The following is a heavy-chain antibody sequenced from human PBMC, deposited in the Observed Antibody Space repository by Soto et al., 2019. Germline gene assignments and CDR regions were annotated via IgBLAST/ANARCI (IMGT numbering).Heavy chain of an antibody. CDR3: ARARSDFSGYDWGFDY. Sequence: ASVKVSCKASGYTFTGYYMHWVRQAPGQGLEWMGWINPNSGDTNYAQKFQGRVTMTRDTSISTAYMELSRLRSDDTAVYYCARARSDFSGYDWGFDYWGQGTLVTVSS. CDR1: GYTFTGYY. CDR2: INPNSGDT. V-gene: IGHV1-2*02. D-gene: IGHD5-12*01. J-gene: IGHJ4*02.